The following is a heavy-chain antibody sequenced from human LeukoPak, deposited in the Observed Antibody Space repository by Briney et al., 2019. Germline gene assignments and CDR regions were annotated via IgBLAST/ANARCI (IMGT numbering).Heavy chain of an antibody. CDR1: GGSIRSTGYY. Sequence: PSETLSLTCTVPGGSIRSTGYYWGWIRQPPGKGLEWIGTIYYSGSTYYNPSLKSRVTISVDTSKNQFSLKLSSVTAADTAVYYCARWDRQWLVTQTYAFDIWGQGTMVTVSS. V-gene: IGHV4-39*01. J-gene: IGHJ3*02. CDR2: IYYSGST. CDR3: ARWDRQWLVTQTYAFDI. D-gene: IGHD6-19*01.